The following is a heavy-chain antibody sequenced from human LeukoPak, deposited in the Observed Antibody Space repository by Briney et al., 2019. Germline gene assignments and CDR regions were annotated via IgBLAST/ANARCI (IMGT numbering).Heavy chain of an antibody. D-gene: IGHD6-19*01. CDR1: GGSISSSSYY. V-gene: IGHV4-39*01. Sequence: SETPSLTCTVSGGSISSSSYYWGWIRQPPGKGLEWIGSIYYSGSTYYNPSLKSRVTISVDTSKNQFSLKLSSVTAADTAVYYCARQAGPPDYWGQGTLVTVSS. CDR3: ARQAGPPDY. CDR2: IYYSGST. J-gene: IGHJ4*02.